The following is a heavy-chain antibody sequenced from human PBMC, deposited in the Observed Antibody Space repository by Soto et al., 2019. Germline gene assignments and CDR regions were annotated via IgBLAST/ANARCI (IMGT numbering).Heavy chain of an antibody. Sequence: SETLSLTGTVSGGSVSSGSYYWSWIRQPPGKGLEWIGYIYYSGSTNYNPSLKSRVTISEDTSKNQFSLKLSSVTAADTAVYYCSTAQGDLEYDGNSWIAKWFDPCGQGTLVAFSS. D-gene: IGHD3-10*01. CDR2: IYYSGST. V-gene: IGHV4-61*01. CDR1: GGSVSSGSYY. J-gene: IGHJ5*02. CDR3: STAQGDLEYDGNSWIAKWFDP.